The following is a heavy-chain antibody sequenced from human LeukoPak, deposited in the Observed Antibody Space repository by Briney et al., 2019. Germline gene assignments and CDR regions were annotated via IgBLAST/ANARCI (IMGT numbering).Heavy chain of an antibody. Sequence: GGSLRLSCAASGFTFSSYEMNWVRQAPGKGLEWVSYISGSGNTRYYADSVKGRFTISRDNAKNSLYLQMNSLRAEDTAVYYCARRGIQLWPHDDYWGQGTLVTVSS. CDR1: GFTFSSYE. CDR2: ISGSGNTR. V-gene: IGHV3-48*03. CDR3: ARRGIQLWPHDDY. J-gene: IGHJ4*02. D-gene: IGHD5-18*01.